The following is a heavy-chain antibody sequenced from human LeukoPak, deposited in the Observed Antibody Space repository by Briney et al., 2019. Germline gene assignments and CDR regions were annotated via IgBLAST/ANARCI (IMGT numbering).Heavy chain of an antibody. D-gene: IGHD2-2*01. J-gene: IGHJ5*02. CDR3: ARGSIVVVPAASVFDP. V-gene: IGHV1-18*01. Sequence: ASVMVSCKASGYTFVTYGISWVRQAPGQGLEWMGWINPHKGNTNYVQKFQDRVTMTTDTSTSTAYMELRSLRSDDTAVYYCARGSIVVVPAASVFDPWGQGTLVTVSS. CDR1: GYTFVTYG. CDR2: INPHKGNT.